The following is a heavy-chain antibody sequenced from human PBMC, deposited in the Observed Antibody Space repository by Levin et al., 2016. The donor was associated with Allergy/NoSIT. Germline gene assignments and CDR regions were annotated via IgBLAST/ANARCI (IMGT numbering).Heavy chain of an antibody. J-gene: IGHJ6*02. CDR3: ARTPLDIVVVPAYYYGMDV. Sequence: WIRQPPGKGLEWVSSISSSSSYIYYADSVKGRFTISRDNAKNSLYLQMNSLRAEDTAVYYCARTPLDIVVVPAYYYGMDVWGQGTTVTVSS. D-gene: IGHD2-2*01. V-gene: IGHV3-21*01. CDR2: ISSSSSYI.